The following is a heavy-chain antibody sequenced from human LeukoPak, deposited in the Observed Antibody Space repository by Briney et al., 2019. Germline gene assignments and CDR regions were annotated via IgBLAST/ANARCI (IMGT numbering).Heavy chain of an antibody. J-gene: IGHJ4*02. CDR1: GYTFTNYN. CDR3: AREAADHLDY. Sequence: ASVKVSCKPSGYTFTNYNLAWVRQAPGEGLEWMGWISPYNGNTNYAPKFQGRVTLPTDTSTNTGYMELRNLRSDDTAVYYCAREAADHLDYWGQGTLVTVSS. CDR2: ISPYNGNT. V-gene: IGHV1-18*01.